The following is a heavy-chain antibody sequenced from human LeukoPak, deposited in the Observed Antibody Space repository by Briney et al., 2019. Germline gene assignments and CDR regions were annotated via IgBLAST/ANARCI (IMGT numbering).Heavy chain of an antibody. J-gene: IGHJ4*02. Sequence: GGSLRLSCAASGFTFSSHAMSWVRQAPGRGLEWVSAITSGSGSNVYYTDSLKGRFTISRDNSKNTLYLQMNTLRAEDTAVYYCARHGSWSFDYWGQGTLVTVSA. D-gene: IGHD6-13*01. CDR1: GFTFSSHA. CDR3: ARHGSWSFDY. CDR2: ITSGSGSNV. V-gene: IGHV3-23*01.